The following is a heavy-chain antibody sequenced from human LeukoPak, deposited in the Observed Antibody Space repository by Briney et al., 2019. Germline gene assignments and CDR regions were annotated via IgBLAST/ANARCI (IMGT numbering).Heavy chain of an antibody. Sequence: SETLSLTCTVSGGSISNKYWSWIRQPPGKGLEWIGEINHSGSTNYNPSLKSRVTISVDTSKNQFSLKLSSVTAADTAVYYCARGVRGVILYYYMDVWGKGTTVTISS. CDR3: ARGVRGVILYYYMDV. D-gene: IGHD3-10*01. CDR1: GGSISNKY. V-gene: IGHV4-34*01. J-gene: IGHJ6*03. CDR2: INHSGST.